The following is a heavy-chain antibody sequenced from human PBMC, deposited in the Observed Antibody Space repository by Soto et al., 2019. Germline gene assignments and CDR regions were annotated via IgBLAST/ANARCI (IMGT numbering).Heavy chain of an antibody. J-gene: IGHJ6*02. Sequence: QVQLVESGGGVVQPGRSLRLTCAASGFTFSSYAMHWVRQAPGKGLEWVAVISYDGSNKYYADSVKGRFTISRDNSKNTLYLQMNSLRAEDTAVYYCARERRITARQNYYYGMDVWSQGTTVTVSS. V-gene: IGHV3-30-3*01. CDR2: ISYDGSNK. CDR1: GFTFSSYA. D-gene: IGHD6-6*01. CDR3: ARERRITARQNYYYGMDV.